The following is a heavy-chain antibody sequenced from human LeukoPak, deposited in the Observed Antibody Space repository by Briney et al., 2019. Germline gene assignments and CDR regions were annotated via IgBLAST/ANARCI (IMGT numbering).Heavy chain of an antibody. CDR2: IRGSGAT. D-gene: IGHD6-25*01. CDR1: GFSASDYY. Sequence: GGSPRLSCEVFGFSASDYYMSWVRQAPGKGLEWVSLIRGSGATFYADSVKGRFTISRDDSKNMVFLQMNRLRVEDTAVYFCARDRAATEDWVEFDPWGQGTLVTVSS. J-gene: IGHJ5*02. CDR3: ARDRAATEDWVEFDP. V-gene: IGHV3-66*03.